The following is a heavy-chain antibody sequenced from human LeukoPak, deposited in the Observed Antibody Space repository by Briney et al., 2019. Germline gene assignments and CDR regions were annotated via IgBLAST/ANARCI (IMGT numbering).Heavy chain of an antibody. J-gene: IGHJ6*02. D-gene: IGHD6-13*01. CDR3: ARPSQFQLVHSATDYYYYGLDV. V-gene: IGHV4-34*01. CDR2: INHSDTS. Sequence: SETLSLTCAVYGESFSGHSCSWIRQPPGKGLEWNGEINHSDTSNINPSLKSRVTMSVDTSRNQFSLRLTSVTAADTAEYYCARPSQFQLVHSATDYYYYGLDVWGQGTTVTVSS. CDR1: GESFSGHS.